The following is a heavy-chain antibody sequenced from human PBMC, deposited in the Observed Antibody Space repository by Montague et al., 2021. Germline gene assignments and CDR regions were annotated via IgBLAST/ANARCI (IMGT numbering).Heavy chain of an antibody. J-gene: IGHJ5*02. Sequence: SETLSLTCSVSGDSVRCGIYHWGWIRQSPGKGLDWIGYICDGGSATYKTSLGSRVTMSLATSSNHFSLNLRSATAAATVVYYCAAYYYGGGGRGSWGQGTLVTVSS. CDR1: GDSVRCGIYH. V-gene: IGHV4-61*03. CDR2: ICDGGSA. D-gene: IGHD3-22*01. CDR3: AAYYYGGGGRGS.